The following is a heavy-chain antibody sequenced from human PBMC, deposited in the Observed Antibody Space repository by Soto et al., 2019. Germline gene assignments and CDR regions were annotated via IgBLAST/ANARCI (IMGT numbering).Heavy chain of an antibody. J-gene: IGHJ6*02. CDR3: ATVTIAALSRAYYGMDV. D-gene: IGHD6-6*01. Sequence: SETLSLTCAVYGGSFSGYYWSWIRQPPGKGPEWIGEINHSGSTNYNPSLKSRVTISVDTSKNQFSLKLSSVTAADTAVYYCATVTIAALSRAYYGMDVWGQGTTVTVSS. CDR1: GGSFSGYY. CDR2: INHSGST. V-gene: IGHV4-34*01.